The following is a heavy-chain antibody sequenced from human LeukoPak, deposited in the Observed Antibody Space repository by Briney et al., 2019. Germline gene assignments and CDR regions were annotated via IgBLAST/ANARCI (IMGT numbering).Heavy chain of an antibody. CDR2: IDRSSSYI. D-gene: IGHD3-10*01. CDR3: ARDLLGETGY. Sequence: PGGSLRLSCAASGFTFSTYSMNWVRQAPGKGLEWVSSIDRSSSYIYYADSVKGRFTISRDNARNSLYLQMNSLRAEDTAVYYCARDLLGETGYWGQGTLVTVSS. J-gene: IGHJ4*02. CDR1: GFTFSTYS. V-gene: IGHV3-21*01.